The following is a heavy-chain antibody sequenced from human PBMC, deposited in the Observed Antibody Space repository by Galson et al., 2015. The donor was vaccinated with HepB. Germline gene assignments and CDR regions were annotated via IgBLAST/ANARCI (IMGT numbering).Heavy chain of an antibody. D-gene: IGHD1-26*01. CDR2: ISSGSNYI. Sequence: SLRLSCAASGFTFSRYNMNWVRQAPGKGLEWVSSISSGSNYIYYADSMRGRFTISRDNAKNSLYLQMNSLRAEDTAVYYCAGDPDEGGAEFRPCDYWGQGTLVTVSS. CDR3: AGDPDEGGAEFRPCDY. CDR1: GFTFSRYN. V-gene: IGHV3-21*01. J-gene: IGHJ4*02.